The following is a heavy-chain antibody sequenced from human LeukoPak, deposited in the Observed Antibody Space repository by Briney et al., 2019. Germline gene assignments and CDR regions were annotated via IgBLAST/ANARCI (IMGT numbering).Heavy chain of an antibody. Sequence: SETLSLTCTVSGGSISSYYWSWIRQPPGKGLEWIGYIYYSGSTNYNPSLKSRVTISVDTSKNQFSLKLSSVTAADTAVYYCASLDYGDAGNNWFDPWGQGTLVTVSS. D-gene: IGHD4-17*01. V-gene: IGHV4-59*12. CDR1: GGSISSYY. CDR2: IYYSGST. CDR3: ASLDYGDAGNNWFDP. J-gene: IGHJ5*02.